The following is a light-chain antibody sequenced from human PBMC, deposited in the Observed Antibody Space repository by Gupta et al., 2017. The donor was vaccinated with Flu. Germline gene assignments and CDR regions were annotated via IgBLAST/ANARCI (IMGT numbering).Light chain of an antibody. CDR1: SSDVGGYNY. J-gene: IGLJ3*02. V-gene: IGLV2-14*01. Sequence: QSALTPPASVSGSPGPSITIPCTGTSSDVGGYNYVSWYQQHPGKAPKLMICEVSNRPPGVSNRFSASQSGNTASLTISGLQAEDEADYYCGSYTSSTTLVFGGGTELTVL. CDR2: EVS. CDR3: GSYTSSTTLV.